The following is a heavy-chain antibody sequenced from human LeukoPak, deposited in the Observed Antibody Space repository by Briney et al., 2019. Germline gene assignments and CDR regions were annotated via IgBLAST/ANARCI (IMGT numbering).Heavy chain of an antibody. V-gene: IGHV4-4*02. D-gene: IGHD3-10*01. J-gene: IGHJ4*02. Sequence: RSSETLSLTCAVSGGSISSSNWWSWVRQPPGKGLEWIGEIYHSGSTNYNPSLESRLTIPVDKSKNQFSLRLSSVTAADTAVYYCARNRASDSWGQGTLVTVSS. CDR1: GGSISSSNW. CDR2: IYHSGST. CDR3: ARNRASDS.